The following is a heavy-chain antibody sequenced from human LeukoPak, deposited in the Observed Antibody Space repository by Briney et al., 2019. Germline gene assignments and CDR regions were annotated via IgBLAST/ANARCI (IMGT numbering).Heavy chain of an antibody. CDR2: IKQDGSEK. CDR1: GFTFDDYA. CDR3: ARGNYYCSGTSCYTFLDY. V-gene: IGHV3-7*01. J-gene: IGHJ4*02. D-gene: IGHD2-2*02. Sequence: PGRCLRLSCAASGFTFDDYAMHWVRHAPGEGLEWVADIKQDGSEKYYVDSVKGRFTISRDNAKNSLYLQMNSLRAEDTAVYYCARGNYYCSGTSCYTFLDYWGQGTLVTVSS.